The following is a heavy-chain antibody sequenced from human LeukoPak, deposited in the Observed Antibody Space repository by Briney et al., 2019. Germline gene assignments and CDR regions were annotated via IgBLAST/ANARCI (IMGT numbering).Heavy chain of an antibody. CDR2: IRYDGSNK. CDR3: AKGKGKLGAFQSDFDY. CDR1: GFTFSSYG. Sequence: GGSLRLSCAASGFTFSSYGMHWVRQAPGKGLEWVAFIRYDGSNKYYVESVKGRFSISRDNSKNTLYLEMNSLRAEDTAIYYCAKGKGKLGAFQSDFDYWGQGTLVTGSS. J-gene: IGHJ4*02. V-gene: IGHV3-30*02. D-gene: IGHD1-26*01.